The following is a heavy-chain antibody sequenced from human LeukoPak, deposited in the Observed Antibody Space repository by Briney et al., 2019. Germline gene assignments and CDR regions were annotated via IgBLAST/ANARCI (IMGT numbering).Heavy chain of an antibody. Sequence: SETLSLTCTVSGGSISSYYWSWIRQPPGKGLEWIGCIYTSGSTNHNPSLKSRVTISVDTSKNQFSLKLSSVTAADTAVYYCARRTQGWLRPSGYYYYMDVWGKGTTVTVSS. CDR2: IYTSGST. J-gene: IGHJ6*03. D-gene: IGHD5-24*01. CDR1: GGSISSYY. V-gene: IGHV4-4*09. CDR3: ARRTQGWLRPSGYYYYMDV.